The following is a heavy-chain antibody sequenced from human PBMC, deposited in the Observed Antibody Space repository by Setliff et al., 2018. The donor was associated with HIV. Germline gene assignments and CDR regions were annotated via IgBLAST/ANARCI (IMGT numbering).Heavy chain of an antibody. CDR2: ISGDGGDT. D-gene: IGHD3-22*01. V-gene: IGHV3-23*01. J-gene: IGHJ4*02. CDR3: ARQAHPRGYYGSAGRFDY. Sequence: GGSLRLSCVASGFTFTTYPMSWVRQAPGKGLEWVSAISGDGGDTAYADSLKGRCIISRYTSKNTLHLHMNSLMADDTAVYYCARQAHPRGYYGSAGRFDYWGQGTPVTVSS. CDR1: GFTFTTYP.